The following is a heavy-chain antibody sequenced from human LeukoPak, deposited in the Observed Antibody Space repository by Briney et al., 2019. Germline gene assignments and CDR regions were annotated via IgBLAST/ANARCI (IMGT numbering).Heavy chain of an antibody. CDR1: GFTFSSYS. CDR3: ARGTWDGDRTFDI. D-gene: IGHD5-24*01. Sequence: GGSLRLSCAASGFTFSSYSMNWVRQAPGKRLEWISYISGTSSIIYYTPSVRGRFTISRDNGTYSLYLQMNSLRDDNTAVYFCARGTWDGDRTFDIWGQGAMVTVSS. CDR2: ISGTSSII. V-gene: IGHV3-48*02. J-gene: IGHJ3*02.